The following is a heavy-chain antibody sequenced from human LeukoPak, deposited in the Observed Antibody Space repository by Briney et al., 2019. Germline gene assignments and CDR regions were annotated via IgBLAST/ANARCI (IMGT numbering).Heavy chain of an antibody. CDR2: INHNSGGT. D-gene: IGHD5-24*01. CDR3: ARPGDVEMATFDY. CDR1: GYTFTGYY. V-gene: IGHV1-2*02. J-gene: IGHJ4*02. Sequence: GASVKVSCKASGYTFTGYYMHWVRQAPGQGLECMGWINHNSGGTHYAQKFQGRVTMTRETSISTAYMELSRLRSDDTAVYYCARPGDVEMATFDYWGQGTLVTVSS.